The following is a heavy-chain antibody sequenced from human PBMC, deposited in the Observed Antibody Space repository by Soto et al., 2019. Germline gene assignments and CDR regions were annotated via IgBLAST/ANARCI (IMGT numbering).Heavy chain of an antibody. CDR1: GYTFTSYG. CDR2: ISAYNGNT. J-gene: IGHJ6*02. D-gene: IGHD2-15*01. Sequence: GASVKVSCKASGYTFTSYGISWVRQAPGQGLEWMGWISAYNGNTNYAQKLQGRVTMTTDTSTSTAYMELRSLRSDDTAVYYCARDRASGSYCSGGSCYYYYYGMDVWGQGTTVTVSS. V-gene: IGHV1-18*01. CDR3: ARDRASGSYCSGGSCYYYYYGMDV.